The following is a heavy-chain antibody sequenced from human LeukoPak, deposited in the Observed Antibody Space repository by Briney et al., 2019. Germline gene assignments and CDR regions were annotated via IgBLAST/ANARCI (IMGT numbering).Heavy chain of an antibody. V-gene: IGHV4-59*01. J-gene: IGHJ4*02. CDR2: VFYTGKT. CDR1: GGSTSSYY. D-gene: IGHD5-12*01. CDR3: ARASGYSGYDPFDC. Sequence: PSETLSLTCTVSGGSTSSYYWTWIRQPPGEGLEWIGYVFYTGKTSYNPSVNGRVTISVDASKKQFSLKLDSVTAADTAVYFCARASGYSGYDPFDCWGQGTLVTVSS.